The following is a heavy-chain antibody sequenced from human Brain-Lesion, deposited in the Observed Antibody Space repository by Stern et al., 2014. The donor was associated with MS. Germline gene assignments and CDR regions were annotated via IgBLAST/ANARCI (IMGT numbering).Heavy chain of an antibody. V-gene: IGHV4-61*02. CDR2: IYTTGST. D-gene: IGHD5-18*01. CDR3: ARDKEDTNMAFRYFDN. Sequence: MQLVESGPGLVKPSQTLSLTCTVSGGSVGSGSYDWSWIRQPAGQGLEWIGRIYTTGSTYYNPSLKSRVSLSIAPSKNPFSPKLPSVTAADTAVYYCARDKEDTNMAFRYFDNWGQGTLVTVSS. J-gene: IGHJ4*02. CDR1: GGSVGSGSYD.